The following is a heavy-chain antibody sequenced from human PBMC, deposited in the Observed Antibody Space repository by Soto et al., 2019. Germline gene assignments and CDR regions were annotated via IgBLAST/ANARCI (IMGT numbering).Heavy chain of an antibody. CDR1: GGSISSSSYY. D-gene: IGHD2-2*01. Sequence: SETMSLTCTVSGGSISSSSYYWGWIRQPPGQGLEWIGSIYYSGSTYYNPSLKSRVTISVDTSKNQFSLKLSSVTAADTAVYYCASIVAVPAANPLHPYYGMDVWGQGTTVTVSS. J-gene: IGHJ6*02. CDR2: IYYSGST. CDR3: ASIVAVPAANPLHPYYGMDV. V-gene: IGHV4-39*01.